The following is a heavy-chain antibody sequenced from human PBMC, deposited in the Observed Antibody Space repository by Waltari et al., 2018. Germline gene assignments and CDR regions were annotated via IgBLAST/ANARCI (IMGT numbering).Heavy chain of an antibody. D-gene: IGHD2-2*01. Sequence: QVQLQESGPGLVKPSETLSLTCAVSGYSISSGYYWGWIRQPPGKGLEWIGSIYHSGSTYCNPSLKSRGTISVDTAKNQFSLKLSSVTAADTAVYYCARDRGTSTDYWGQGTLVTVSS. CDR3: ARDRGTSTDY. CDR1: GYSISSGYY. J-gene: IGHJ4*02. CDR2: IYHSGST. V-gene: IGHV4-38-2*02.